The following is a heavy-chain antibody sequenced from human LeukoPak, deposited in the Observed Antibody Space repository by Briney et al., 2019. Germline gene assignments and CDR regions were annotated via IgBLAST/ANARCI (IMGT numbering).Heavy chain of an antibody. CDR1: GGSLSSSSYY. V-gene: IGHV4-39*01. CDR3: ASVYGSGSYEFDY. D-gene: IGHD3-10*01. CDR2: IYYSGST. Sequence: SETLSLTCTVSGGSLSSSSYYWGWIRQPPGKGLEWIGSIYYSGSTYYNPSLKSRVTISVDTSKNQFSLNLSSVTAADTAVCYCASVYGSGSYEFDYWGQGTLVTVSS. J-gene: IGHJ4*02.